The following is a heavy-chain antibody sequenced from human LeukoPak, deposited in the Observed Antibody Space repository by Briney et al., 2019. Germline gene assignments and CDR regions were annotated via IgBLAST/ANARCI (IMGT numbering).Heavy chain of an antibody. CDR2: IWYDGSNK. Sequence: PGGSLRLSCAASGFTFRRHGMHWVRQAPGKGLEWVAVIWYDGSNKYYADSVKGRFTISRDNSKNTLYLQMNSLRAEDTAVYYCARGSPPKIVVVVAAAADAFDIWGQGTMVTVSS. D-gene: IGHD2-15*01. CDR3: ARGSPPKIVVVVAAAADAFDI. V-gene: IGHV3-33*01. J-gene: IGHJ3*02. CDR1: GFTFRRHG.